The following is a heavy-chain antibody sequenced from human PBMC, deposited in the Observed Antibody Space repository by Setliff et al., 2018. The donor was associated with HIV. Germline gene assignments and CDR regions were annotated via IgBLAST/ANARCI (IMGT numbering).Heavy chain of an antibody. CDR3: ARGTHCGGDCTNYFDS. V-gene: IGHV4-4*01. J-gene: IGHJ4*02. CDR2: IYHSGSF. Sequence: PPETLSLTCNVSSGSISSTNWWSWVRQPPGKGLEWIGEIYHSGSFNYNPSLKSRVTISLDNSINQFSLNLTSVTAADTAVYFCARGTHCGGDCTNYFDSWGQGILVTVLL. D-gene: IGHD2-21*01. CDR1: SGSISSTNW.